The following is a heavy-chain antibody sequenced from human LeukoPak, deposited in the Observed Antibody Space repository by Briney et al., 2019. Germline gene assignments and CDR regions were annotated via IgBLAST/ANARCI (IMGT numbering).Heavy chain of an antibody. CDR2: IYTSGST. J-gene: IGHJ3*02. CDR3: ARHISRAASAFDI. D-gene: IGHD2-21*01. CDR1: GGSISSGSYY. Sequence: SETLSLTCTVSGGSISSGSYYWSWIRQPAGKGLEWIGRIYTSGSTNYNPSLKSRVTISVDTSKNQFSLKLSSVTAADTAVYYCARHISRAASAFDIWGQGTMVTVSS. V-gene: IGHV4-61*02.